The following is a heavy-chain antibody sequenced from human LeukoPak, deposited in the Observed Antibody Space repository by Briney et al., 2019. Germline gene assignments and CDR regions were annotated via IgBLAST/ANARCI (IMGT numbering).Heavy chain of an antibody. Sequence: GGSLRLSCAASGFTFSSYSMNWLRQAPGKGLEWVSSISSSSSYIYYADSVKGRFTISRDNAKNSLYLQMNNLRAEDTAVYYCVRGRGLTLSYHYFDYWGQGTLVTVSS. CDR3: VRGRGLTLSYHYFDY. V-gene: IGHV3-21*01. D-gene: IGHD3-10*01. CDR1: GFTFSSYS. CDR2: ISSSSSYI. J-gene: IGHJ4*02.